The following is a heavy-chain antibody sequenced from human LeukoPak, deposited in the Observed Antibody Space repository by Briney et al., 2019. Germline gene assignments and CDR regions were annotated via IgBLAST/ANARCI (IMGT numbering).Heavy chain of an antibody. D-gene: IGHD3-9*01. CDR1: RFIFSNYA. CDR2: ITGSGDTT. Sequence: PGASLRLSCAASRFIFSNYAMSWVRQAPGKGLEWVSAITGSGDTTYYADSVKGRFTISRDNSKNTLYVEMNTLRAEDTAVYYCAKCGDYDILTGYYVSDFWGQGTLVTVSS. V-gene: IGHV3-23*01. CDR3: AKCGDYDILTGYYVSDF. J-gene: IGHJ4*02.